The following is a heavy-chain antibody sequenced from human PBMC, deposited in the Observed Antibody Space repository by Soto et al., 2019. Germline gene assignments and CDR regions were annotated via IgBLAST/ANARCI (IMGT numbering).Heavy chain of an antibody. V-gene: IGHV3-23*01. CDR1: GFTFSGYA. CDR2: SSGRGGST. Sequence: GGSLRLSCAASGFTFSGYAMSWVRQAPGKGLEGVSASSGRGGSTYYADSVKGRLTISRDNSKNTLYLQMSSLRAEDTAVYYWAEARAHLGHSTRWPTSDHWGQGTLVTVSS. CDR3: AEARAHLGHSTRWPTSDH. D-gene: IGHD2-2*01. J-gene: IGHJ4*02.